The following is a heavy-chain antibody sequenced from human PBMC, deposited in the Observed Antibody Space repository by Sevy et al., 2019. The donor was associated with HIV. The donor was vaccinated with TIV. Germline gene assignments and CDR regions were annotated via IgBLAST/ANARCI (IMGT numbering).Heavy chain of an antibody. CDR1: GFSFSDYY. CDR2: ISSGGRII. J-gene: IGHJ4*02. CDR3: ARVRVAAADYYFDY. Sequence: GGSLRLSFATSGFSFSDYYMSWIRQAPGKGLEWISYISSGGRIIYYAHSVKGRFTISRDNTNNSLYLRMNSLRAEDTAVYYCARVRVAAADYYFDYWGQGTLVTVSS. D-gene: IGHD6-25*01. V-gene: IGHV3-11*01.